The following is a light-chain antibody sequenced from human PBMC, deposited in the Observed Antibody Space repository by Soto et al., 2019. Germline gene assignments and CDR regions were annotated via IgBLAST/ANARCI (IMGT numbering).Light chain of an antibody. Sequence: AIQMTQSPSSLSASVGDRVTINCRASQAIGNELSWYQQKPGKAPKLLIYGAFTLESGVPLRFSGSGSGTDFTLTITSLQPEDFATYYCLQDNNYSWTFGQVTKVEI. CDR1: QAIGNE. CDR3: LQDNNYSWT. J-gene: IGKJ1*01. CDR2: GAF. V-gene: IGKV1-6*01.